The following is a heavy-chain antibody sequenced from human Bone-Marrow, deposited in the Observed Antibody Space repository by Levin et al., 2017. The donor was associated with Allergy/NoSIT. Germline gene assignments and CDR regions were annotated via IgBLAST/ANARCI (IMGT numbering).Heavy chain of an antibody. Sequence: ASVKVSCAASGFSFSSNSLNWVRQAPGKGLEWISYISSGSYTIYYADSVKGRFTISRDNAKNSVYLQMNSLRVEDTAMYYCARDLVGTGVYPNWLDSWAREPWSPSPQ. CDR2: ISSGSYTI. V-gene: IGHV3-48*01. D-gene: IGHD5/OR15-5a*01. J-gene: IGHJ5*01. CDR3: ARDLVGTGVYPNWLDS. CDR1: GFSFSSNS.